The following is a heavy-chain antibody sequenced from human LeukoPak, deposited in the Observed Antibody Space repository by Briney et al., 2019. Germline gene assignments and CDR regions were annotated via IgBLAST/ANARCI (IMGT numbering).Heavy chain of an antibody. J-gene: IGHJ4*02. V-gene: IGHV3-30-3*01. CDR2: ISYDGSNK. CDR3: ASGVVVTAY. D-gene: IGHD2-21*02. Sequence: PGGSLRLSCAASGFTFSSYAMHWVRQAPGKGLEWVAVISYDGSNKYYADSVKGRFTISRDNSKNTLYLQMNSLRAEDTAVYYCASGVVVTAYWGQGTLVTVSS. CDR1: GFTFSSYA.